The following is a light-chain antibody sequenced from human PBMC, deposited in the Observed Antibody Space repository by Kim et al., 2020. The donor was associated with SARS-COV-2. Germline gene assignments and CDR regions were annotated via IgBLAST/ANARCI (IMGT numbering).Light chain of an antibody. CDR2: EDT. V-gene: IGLV3-25*03. CDR3: QSADSSDTFWV. J-gene: IGLJ3*02. CDR1: ALAKQY. Sequence: PGQKARSTCSGDALAKQYAYWFQQKPGQAPVVVIYEDTERPTGIPERFSGSTSGTTVTLTISGVQAEDEADYYCQSADSSDTFWVFGGGTKLTVL.